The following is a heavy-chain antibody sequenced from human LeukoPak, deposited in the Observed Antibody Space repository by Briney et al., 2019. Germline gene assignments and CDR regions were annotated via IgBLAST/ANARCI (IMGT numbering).Heavy chain of an antibody. J-gene: IGHJ5*02. CDR2: INPGNGAT. Sequence: GALVKVSCKASGYSFTAHHLHWVRQAPGQGLEWMGIINPGNGATTYAQKLQGRVTMTTDMSTNTAYMQLTSLSGEDTAVYYCARAAAGRIGTDVWSAHLVDPWGQGTLVTVSS. CDR3: ARAAAGRIGTDVWSAHLVDP. CDR1: GYSFTAHH. V-gene: IGHV1-46*04. D-gene: IGHD3-3*01.